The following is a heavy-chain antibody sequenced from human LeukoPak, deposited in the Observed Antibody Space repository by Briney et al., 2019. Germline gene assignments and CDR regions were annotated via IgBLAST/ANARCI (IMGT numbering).Heavy chain of an antibody. J-gene: IGHJ1*01. CDR2: INPNSGGT. Sequence: GASVKVSCKASGYTFTSYGISWVRQAPGQGLEWMGWINPNSGGTNYAQKFQGWVTMTRDTSISTAYMELSRLRSDDTAVYYCARDAAYSSSWYGSTEYFQHWGQGTLVTVSS. V-gene: IGHV1-2*04. D-gene: IGHD6-13*01. CDR1: GYTFTSYG. CDR3: ARDAAYSSSWYGSTEYFQH.